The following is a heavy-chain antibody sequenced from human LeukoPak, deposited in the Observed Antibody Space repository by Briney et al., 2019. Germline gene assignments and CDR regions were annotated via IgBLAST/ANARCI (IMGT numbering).Heavy chain of an antibody. CDR2: IRSKTDGGTT. CDR1: GFTFHNAW. Sequence: GGSLRLSCSASGFTFHNAWMNWVRQAPGKGLEWVGRIRSKTDGGTTDDAAPVKGRFSISRDDSRDTLYLQMNSLRIEDTAVYYCTAWTDLYEYWGQGTPVTVSS. J-gene: IGHJ4*02. CDR3: TAWTDLYEY. V-gene: IGHV3-15*01. D-gene: IGHD3/OR15-3a*01.